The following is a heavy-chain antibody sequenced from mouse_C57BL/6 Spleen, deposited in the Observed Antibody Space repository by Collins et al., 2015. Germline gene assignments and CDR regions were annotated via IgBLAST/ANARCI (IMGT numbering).Heavy chain of an antibody. V-gene: IGHV1-74*01. CDR3: AMDYGSSFAY. CDR2: IHPSDSDT. J-gene: IGHJ3*01. D-gene: IGHD1-1*01. Sequence: WVKQRPGQGLEWIGRIHPSDSDTNYNQKFKGKATLTVDKSSSTAYMQVSSLTSEDSAVYYCAMDYGSSFAYWGQGTLVTVSA.